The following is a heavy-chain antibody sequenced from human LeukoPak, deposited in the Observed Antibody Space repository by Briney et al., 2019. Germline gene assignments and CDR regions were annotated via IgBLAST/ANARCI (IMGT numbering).Heavy chain of an antibody. CDR3: ARATMRYGSGSYYIWFGY. CDR2: INHSGST. J-gene: IGHJ4*02. V-gene: IGHV4-34*01. Sequence: SETLSLTCAVYGGSFSGYYWSWIRQPPGEGLEWIGEINHSGSTNYNPSLKSRVTISVDTSKNQFSLKLSSVTAADTAVYYCARATMRYGSGSYYIWFGYWGQGTLVTVSS. CDR1: GGSFSGYY. D-gene: IGHD3-10*01.